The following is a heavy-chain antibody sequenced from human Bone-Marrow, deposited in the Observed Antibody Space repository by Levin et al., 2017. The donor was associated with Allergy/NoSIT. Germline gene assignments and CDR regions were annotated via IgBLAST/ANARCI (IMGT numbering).Heavy chain of an antibody. CDR2: IYHSESA. CDR3: ARLYDFLDY. J-gene: IGHJ4*02. Sequence: SQTLSLTCTVSGGSITNYYWSWIRQPPGKGLEWIGYIYHSESANYNPSLKSRVTISIDTSKNQLSLRLTSVTAADTAVYYCARLYDFLDYWGQGILVTVSS. D-gene: IGHD3-3*01. V-gene: IGHV4-59*08. CDR1: GGSITNYY.